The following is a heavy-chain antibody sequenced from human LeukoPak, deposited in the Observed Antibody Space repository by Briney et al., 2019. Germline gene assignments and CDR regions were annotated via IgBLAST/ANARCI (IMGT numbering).Heavy chain of an antibody. CDR3: ARDFWSGSPD. Sequence: GGSLRLSCALSGLTFSSVAMTWVRQAPGKGLEWVSYISSSGSTRYYADSVKGRYTISRDNAKNSLYLQINSLRVEDTAVYYCARDFWSGSPDWGQGTLVTVSS. CDR2: ISSSGSTR. J-gene: IGHJ4*02. V-gene: IGHV3-48*03. D-gene: IGHD3-3*01. CDR1: GLTFSSVA.